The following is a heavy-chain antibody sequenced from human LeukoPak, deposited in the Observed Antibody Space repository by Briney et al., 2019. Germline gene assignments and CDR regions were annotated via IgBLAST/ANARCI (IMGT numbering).Heavy chain of an antibody. V-gene: IGHV5-51*01. CDR2: IYPGDSDT. CDR3: ARWGLTTVVRGDY. J-gene: IGHJ4*02. D-gene: IGHD4-23*01. Sequence: GESLKISWNGSGYSFTSYWIGWVRQMPGKGLEGVGIIYPGDSDTRYSPSFQGQVTISADKSISTAYLQWSSLKASDTAMYYCARWGLTTVVRGDYWGQGTLVTVSS. CDR1: GYSFTSYW.